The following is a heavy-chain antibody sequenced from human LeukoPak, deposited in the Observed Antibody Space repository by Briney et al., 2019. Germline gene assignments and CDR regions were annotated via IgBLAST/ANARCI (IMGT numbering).Heavy chain of an antibody. J-gene: IGHJ4*02. CDR1: GYTFTGYY. CDR2: INPNSGGT. Sequence: ASVKVSCKASGYTFTGYYMHWVRQAPGQGLEWMGWINPNSGGTNYAQQFQGRVTMTRDTSISTAYMELSRLRSDDTAVYYCARDPLETGIAAAGTSFFDYWGQGTLVTVSS. D-gene: IGHD6-13*01. V-gene: IGHV1-2*02. CDR3: ARDPLETGIAAAGTSFFDY.